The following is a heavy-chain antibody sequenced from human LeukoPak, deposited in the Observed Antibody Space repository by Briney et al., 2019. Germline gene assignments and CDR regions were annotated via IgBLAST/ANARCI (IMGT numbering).Heavy chain of an antibody. D-gene: IGHD4-11*01. CDR2: ISSSSSTI. CDR1: EFTFSSYA. CDR3: ARKGYDYSLVY. Sequence: PGGSLRLSCAASEFTFSSYAMSWVRQAPGKGLEWVSYISSSSSTIYYADSVKGRFTISRDNAKNSLHLQMNSLRAEDTAVYYCARKGYDYSLVYWGPGTLVSVSS. V-gene: IGHV3-48*04. J-gene: IGHJ4*02.